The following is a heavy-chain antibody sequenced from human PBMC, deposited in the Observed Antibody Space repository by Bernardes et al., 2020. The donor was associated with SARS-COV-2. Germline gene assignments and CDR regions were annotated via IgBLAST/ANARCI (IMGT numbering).Heavy chain of an antibody. D-gene: IGHD3-16*02. J-gene: IGHJ4*02. Sequence: TLSLTCAVYGGSFSGYYWSWIRQPPGKGLEWIGEINHSGSTNYNPSLKSRVTISVDTSKNQFSLKLSSVTAADTAVYYCARGRDYDYVWGSYRHGYYFDYWGQGTLVTVSS. V-gene: IGHV4-34*01. CDR2: INHSGST. CDR1: GGSFSGYY. CDR3: ARGRDYDYVWGSYRHGYYFDY.